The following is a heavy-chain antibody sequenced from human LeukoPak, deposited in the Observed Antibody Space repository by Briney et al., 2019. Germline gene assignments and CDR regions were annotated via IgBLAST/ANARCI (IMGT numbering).Heavy chain of an antibody. CDR1: GFTFSSYA. Sequence: GGSLRLSCAASGFTFSSYAMHWVRQAPGKGLEYVSAISSNGGSTYYANSVKGRFTISRDNSKNTLYLQMGSLRAEDMAVYYCARAPYVDTAMGYWGQGTLVTVSS. CDR3: ARAPYVDTAMGY. J-gene: IGHJ4*02. D-gene: IGHD5-18*01. V-gene: IGHV3-64*01. CDR2: ISSNGGST.